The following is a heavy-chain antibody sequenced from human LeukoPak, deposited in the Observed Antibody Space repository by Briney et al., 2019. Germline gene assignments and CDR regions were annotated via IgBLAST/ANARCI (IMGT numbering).Heavy chain of an antibody. D-gene: IGHD3-22*01. CDR2: ISWNGATT. CDR1: GFTLEDYG. J-gene: IGHJ5*02. CDR3: ARDSHYYDSSGYYSNWFDP. V-gene: IGHV3-20*04. Sequence: PGGSLRLSCAASGFTLEDYGMTWVRQAPGKGLEWVSNISWNGATTGYADSVKGRFTISRDNAKNSLYLQMNSLRAEDSALYYCARDSHYYDSSGYYSNWFDPWGQGTQVTVSS.